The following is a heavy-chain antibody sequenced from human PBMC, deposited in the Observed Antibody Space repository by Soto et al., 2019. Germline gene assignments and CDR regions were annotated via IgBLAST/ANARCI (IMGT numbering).Heavy chain of an antibody. CDR1: GGTFTSYD. CDR3: ARSIAAAGTYYYGMDV. V-gene: IGHV1-8*01. D-gene: IGHD6-13*01. J-gene: IGHJ6*02. Sequence: ASVKVSCKASGGTFTSYDINWVRQATGQGLEWMGWMNPNSGNTGYAQKFQGRVTMTRNTSISTAYMELSSLRSEDTAVYYCARSIAAAGTYYYGMDVWGQGTTVTVSS. CDR2: MNPNSGNT.